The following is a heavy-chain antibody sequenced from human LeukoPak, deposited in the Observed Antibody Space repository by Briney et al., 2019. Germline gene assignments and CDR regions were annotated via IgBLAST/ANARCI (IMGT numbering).Heavy chain of an antibody. D-gene: IGHD6-6*01. J-gene: IGHJ3*02. CDR2: IYYSGST. V-gene: IGHV4-39*01. Sequence: SETLSLTCTVSGGSISSSSYYWGWIRQPPGKGLEWIGSIYYSGSTYYNPSLKSRVTISVDTSKNQFSLKLSSVTAADTAVYYCARPYSSSGYAFDIWGQGTMVTVSS. CDR1: GGSISSSSYY. CDR3: ARPYSSSGYAFDI.